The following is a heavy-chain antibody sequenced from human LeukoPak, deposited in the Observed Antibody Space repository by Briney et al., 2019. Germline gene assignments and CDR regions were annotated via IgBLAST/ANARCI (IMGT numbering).Heavy chain of an antibody. CDR3: AREYSSSSGSVSDY. CDR1: GFTFSSYN. V-gene: IGHV3-48*02. CDR2: ISSSSSTI. D-gene: IGHD6-6*01. J-gene: IGHJ4*02. Sequence: QPGGSLRLSCAASGFTFSSYNMNWVRQAPGKGLEWVSYISSSSSTIYYADSVKGRFTISRDNAKNSLYLQMNSPRDEDTAVYYCAREYSSSSGSVSDYWGQGTLVTVSS.